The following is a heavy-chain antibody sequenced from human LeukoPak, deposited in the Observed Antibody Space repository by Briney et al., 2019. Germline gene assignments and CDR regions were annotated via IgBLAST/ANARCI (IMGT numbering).Heavy chain of an antibody. CDR1: GGSFSGYY. V-gene: IGHV4-34*01. J-gene: IGHJ4*02. D-gene: IGHD6-13*01. CDR3: ARLRAVTRSSSWLQVHRRFDY. CDR2: INHSGST. Sequence: SETLSLTCAVYGGSFSGYYWSWIRQPPGKGLEWIGEINHSGSTNYNPSLKSRVTISVDTSKNQFSLKLSSVTAADTAVYYCARLRAVTRSSSWLQVHRRFDYWGQGTLVTVSS.